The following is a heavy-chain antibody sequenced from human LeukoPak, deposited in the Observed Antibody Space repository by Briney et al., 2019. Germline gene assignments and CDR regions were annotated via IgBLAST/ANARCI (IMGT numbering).Heavy chain of an antibody. J-gene: IGHJ4*02. D-gene: IGHD1-14*01. CDR3: TTELDVRPNHY. CDR1: GFTFSSYA. CDR2: IKRKSDGGTT. V-gene: IGHV3-15*01. Sequence: GGSLRLSCAASGFTFSSYAMSWVRQAPGKGLEWVGRIKRKSDGGTTDYAAPVKGRFTISRDDSKNTLYLQMNRLKSEDTAVYYCTTELDVRPNHYWGQGTLVTVSS.